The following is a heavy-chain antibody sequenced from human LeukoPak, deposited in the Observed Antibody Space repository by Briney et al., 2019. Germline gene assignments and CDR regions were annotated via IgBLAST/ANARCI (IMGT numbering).Heavy chain of an antibody. Sequence: SETLSLTCTVSGGSISTDDYYWSWIRQFPGKGLEYIGYIYHSGSTYYNPSLKSRVTISVGTSKNQFSLSLSSVTAADTAVYYCAREEDRSGDWGQGTLVTVTS. CDR1: GGSISTDDYY. CDR3: AREEDRSGD. J-gene: IGHJ4*02. V-gene: IGHV4-30-4*01. CDR2: IYHSGST. D-gene: IGHD3-22*01.